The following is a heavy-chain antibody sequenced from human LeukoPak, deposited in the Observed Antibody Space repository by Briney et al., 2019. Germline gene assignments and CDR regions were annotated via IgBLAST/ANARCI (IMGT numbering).Heavy chain of an antibody. V-gene: IGHV3-9*03. D-gene: IGHD1-7*01. CDR1: GFTFDDYA. Sequence: GGSLRLSCAASGFTFDDYAMHWVRQAPGKGLEWVSGISWNSGSIGYADSVKGRFTISRDNAKNSLYLQMNSLRAEDMALYYCAKDRGPTGTTYFDYWGQGTLVTVSS. J-gene: IGHJ4*02. CDR3: AKDRGPTGTTYFDY. CDR2: ISWNSGSI.